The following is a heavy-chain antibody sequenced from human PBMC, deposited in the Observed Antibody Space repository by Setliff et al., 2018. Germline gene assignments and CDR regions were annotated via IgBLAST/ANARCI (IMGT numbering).Heavy chain of an antibody. CDR1: GFTFSSYS. J-gene: IGHJ4*02. CDR3: ATERSAPWGPFDW. V-gene: IGHV3-48*04. Sequence: GGSLRLSCAASGFTFSSYSMNWVRQAPGKGLEWIAYIGTGTNAAYYADSVKGRFTISRDNAKSSLYLQMNNLRPEDAGFYYCATERSAPWGPFDWWGQGTLVTVSS. CDR2: IGTGTNAA. D-gene: IGHD3-16*01.